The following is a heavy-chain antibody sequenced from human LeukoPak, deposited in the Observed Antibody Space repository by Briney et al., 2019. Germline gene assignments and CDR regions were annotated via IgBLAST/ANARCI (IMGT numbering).Heavy chain of an antibody. Sequence: GGSLRLSCVGSRFTFANFAMAWVRQAPGKGLEWVSVISGTSETIYYADSVKGRFTISRDNSKNTLYLQMNSLRAEDTAVYYCARKSSVVAFDIWGQGTMVTVSS. V-gene: IGHV3-23*01. CDR1: RFTFANFA. CDR3: ARKSSVVAFDI. J-gene: IGHJ3*02. CDR2: ISGTSETI.